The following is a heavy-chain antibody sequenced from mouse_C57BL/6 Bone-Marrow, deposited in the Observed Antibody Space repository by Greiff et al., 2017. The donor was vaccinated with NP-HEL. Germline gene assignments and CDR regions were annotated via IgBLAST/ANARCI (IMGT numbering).Heavy chain of an antibody. CDR3: ARRYYAYFDY. J-gene: IGHJ2*01. CDR2: IYPGDGDT. D-gene: IGHD1-1*01. Sequence: VKLMESGPELVKPGASVKISCKASGYAFSSSWMNWVKQRPGKGLEWIGRIYPGDGDTNYNGKFKGKATLTADKSSSTAYMQLSSLTSEDSAVYFCARRYYAYFDYWGQGTTLTVSS. V-gene: IGHV1-82*01. CDR1: GYAFSSSW.